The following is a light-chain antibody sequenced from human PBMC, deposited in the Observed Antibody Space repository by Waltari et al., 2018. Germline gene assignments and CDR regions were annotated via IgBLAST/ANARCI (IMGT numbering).Light chain of an antibody. CDR2: GAS. Sequence: EIVLTQSPGTLSLSPGERATLSCRASQSVSSSYLAWYQQKPGQAPRILIYGASTRATGIPDRFSGIGSGTDFTLTISRLEPEDFAVYYCLQYGSSPRTFGQGTKVEIK. CDR3: LQYGSSPRT. V-gene: IGKV3-20*01. J-gene: IGKJ1*01. CDR1: QSVSSSY.